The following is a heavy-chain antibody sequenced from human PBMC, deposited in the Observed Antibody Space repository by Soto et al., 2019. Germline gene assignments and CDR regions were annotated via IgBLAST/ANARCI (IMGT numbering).Heavy chain of an antibody. CDR2: ISWNSGSI. J-gene: IGHJ4*02. V-gene: IGHV3-9*01. Sequence: EVQLVESGGGLVQPGRSLRLSCAASGFTFDDYAMHWVRQAPGKGLEWVSGISWNSGSIGYADSVKGRFTISRDNAKNSLDLKMNSLRAEDTALYYCAKGEGSSGYYSLFDYWGQGTLVTVSS. CDR3: AKGEGSSGYYSLFDY. D-gene: IGHD3-22*01. CDR1: GFTFDDYA.